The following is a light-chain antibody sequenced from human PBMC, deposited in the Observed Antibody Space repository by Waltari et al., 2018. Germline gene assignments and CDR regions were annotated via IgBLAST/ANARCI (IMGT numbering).Light chain of an antibody. Sequence: QSVLTQPPSASGTPGQRVPISCSGSSSNIGRNSVNWYQQLPGAAPKLLVYGNYQRPSGVPDRVSGSKSGTSASLAISGLQSQDEADYYCAAWDDSLNGVVFGGGTKLTV. CDR2: GNY. V-gene: IGLV1-44*01. CDR1: SSNIGRNS. J-gene: IGLJ2*01. CDR3: AAWDDSLNGVV.